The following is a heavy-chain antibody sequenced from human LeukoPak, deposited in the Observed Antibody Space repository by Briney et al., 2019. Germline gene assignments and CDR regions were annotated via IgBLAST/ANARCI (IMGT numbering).Heavy chain of an antibody. D-gene: IGHD4-11*01. J-gene: IGHJ4*02. Sequence: GGSLRLSCAASAFRFDDHGMSWVRQAPGKGLEWLSTVSDSDVSPFYADSVKGRFTISRDTSQNRLYLQMNSLRAEDTAIYFCAKSHSARDAYFAYWGQGALVTVSS. CDR2: VSDSDVSP. CDR3: AKSHSARDAYFAY. V-gene: IGHV3-23*01. CDR1: AFRFDDHG.